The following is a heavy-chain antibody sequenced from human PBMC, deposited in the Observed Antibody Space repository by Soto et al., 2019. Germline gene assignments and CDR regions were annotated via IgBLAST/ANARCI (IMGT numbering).Heavy chain of an antibody. J-gene: IGHJ2*01. V-gene: IGHV3-72*01. Sequence: GGSLRLSCAASGFTFSDYYMDWVRQAPGKGLEWVGRIRKKANSYSTEYAAAVKSRLTISKDDSQSSLYLQMNSLKTEDTAVYYCVRATVTTTNWFSDLWGRGTLVTVSS. CDR2: IRKKANSYST. CDR1: GFTFSDYY. CDR3: VRATVTTTNWFSDL. D-gene: IGHD4-17*01.